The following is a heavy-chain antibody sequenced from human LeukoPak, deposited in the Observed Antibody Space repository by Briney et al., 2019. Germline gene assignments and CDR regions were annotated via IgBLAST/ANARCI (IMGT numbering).Heavy chain of an antibody. J-gene: IGHJ4*02. Sequence: GASVKVSCKASGYTFTGYYMHWVRQAPGQGLEWMGWINPNSGGTNCAQKFQGRVTMTRDTSISTAYMELSRLRSDDTAVYYCAREMTWIQLEDWGQGTLVTVSS. CDR3: AREMTWIQLED. CDR2: INPNSGGT. V-gene: IGHV1-2*02. CDR1: GYTFTGYY. D-gene: IGHD5-18*01.